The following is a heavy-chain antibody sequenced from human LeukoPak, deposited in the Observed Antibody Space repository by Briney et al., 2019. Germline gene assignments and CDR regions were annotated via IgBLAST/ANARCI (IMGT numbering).Heavy chain of an antibody. CDR3: ATVGVPAATIRGNWFDP. CDR2: FDPEDGET. J-gene: IGHJ5*02. V-gene: IGHV1-24*01. D-gene: IGHD2-2*01. CDR1: GGTFSSYA. Sequence: ASVKVSCKASGGTFSSYAISWVRQAPGKGLEWMGGFDPEDGETIYAQKFQGRVTMTEDTSTDTAYMELSSLRSEDTAVYYCATVGVPAATIRGNWFDPWGQGTLVTVSS.